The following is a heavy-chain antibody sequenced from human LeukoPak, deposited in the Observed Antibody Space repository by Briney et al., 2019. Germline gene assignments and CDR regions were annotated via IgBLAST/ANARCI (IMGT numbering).Heavy chain of an antibody. V-gene: IGHV3-21*01. D-gene: IGHD3-10*01. CDR3: ARGSRFEELSVWFDP. J-gene: IGHJ5*02. Sequence: PGGSLRLSCAASGFTFSSYSMNWVRQAPGKGLEWVSSISSSSSYIYYADSVKGRFTISRDNAKNSLYLQMNILRAEDTAVYYCARGSRFEELSVWFDPWGQGTLVTVSS. CDR1: GFTFSSYS. CDR2: ISSSSSYI.